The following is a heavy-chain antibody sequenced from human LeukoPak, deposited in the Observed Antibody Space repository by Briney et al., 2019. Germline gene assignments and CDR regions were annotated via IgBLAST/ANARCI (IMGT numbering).Heavy chain of an antibody. CDR3: ARVKDTARFDP. V-gene: IGHV4-38-2*01. CDR1: GYSISSGYY. Sequence: SETLSLPCAVSGYSISSGYYWAWIRQPPGKGLEWIGSMYHSGNTYYNPSLKNRVTIAVDTSKNQFSLKLSSVTNADTAVYYCARVKDTARFDPWGQGTLVTVSS. J-gene: IGHJ5*02. CDR2: MYHSGNT. D-gene: IGHD5-18*01.